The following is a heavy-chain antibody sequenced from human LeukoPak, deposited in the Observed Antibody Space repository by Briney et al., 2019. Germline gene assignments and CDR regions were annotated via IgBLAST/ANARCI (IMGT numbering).Heavy chain of an antibody. CDR1: GGSISSHY. V-gene: IGHV4-59*08. J-gene: IGHJ4*02. Sequence: SETLSLTCTVSGGSISSHYWSWIRQPPGKGLEWIGYMYYSGSTNYNPSLKSRVTISVDASKNQFSLKLTSVTAADTAVYYCARLRSYGLGTYYNDFWGQGTLVTVSS. D-gene: IGHD3-10*01. CDR3: ARLRSYGLGTYYNDF. CDR2: MYYSGST.